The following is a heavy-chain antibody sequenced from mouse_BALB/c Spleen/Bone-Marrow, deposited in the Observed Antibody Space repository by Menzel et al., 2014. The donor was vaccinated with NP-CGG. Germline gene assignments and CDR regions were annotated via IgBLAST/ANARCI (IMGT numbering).Heavy chain of an antibody. CDR3: NARYYYAMDY. Sequence: VQLKESGAELVRSGASVKLSCTASGFNIKDYYMHWVKQRPEQGLEWIGWIDPENGDTEYAPKFQGKATVTADTSSNTAYLQLSSLTSEDTAVYYCNARYYYAMDYWGQGTSVTVSS. V-gene: IGHV14-4*02. CDR2: IDPENGDT. J-gene: IGHJ4*01. CDR1: GFNIKDYY.